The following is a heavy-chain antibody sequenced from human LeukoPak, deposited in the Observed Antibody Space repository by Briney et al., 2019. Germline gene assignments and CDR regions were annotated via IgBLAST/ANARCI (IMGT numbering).Heavy chain of an antibody. CDR3: ARVGVTTVTPSDAFDI. Sequence: SETLSLTCAVYGGSFSGYYWSWIRQPPGKGLEWIGEINHSGSTNYNPSLKSRVTISVDTPKNQFSLKLSSVTAADTAVYYCARVGVTTVTPSDAFDIWGQGTMVTVSS. CDR2: INHSGST. V-gene: IGHV4-34*01. J-gene: IGHJ3*02. D-gene: IGHD4-17*01. CDR1: GGSFSGYY.